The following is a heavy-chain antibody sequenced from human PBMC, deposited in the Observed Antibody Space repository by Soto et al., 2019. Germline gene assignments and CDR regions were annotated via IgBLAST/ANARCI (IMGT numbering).Heavy chain of an antibody. J-gene: IGHJ6*02. Sequence: ASVKVSCKASGYTFTSYYMHWVRQAPGQGLEWMGIINPSGGSTSYAQKFQGRVTMTRDTSTSTVYMELSSLRSEDTAVYYCAREYNDFWSGYPSRYGMDVWGQGTTVTVSS. V-gene: IGHV1-46*01. CDR1: GYTFTSYY. CDR2: INPSGGST. CDR3: AREYNDFWSGYPSRYGMDV. D-gene: IGHD3-3*01.